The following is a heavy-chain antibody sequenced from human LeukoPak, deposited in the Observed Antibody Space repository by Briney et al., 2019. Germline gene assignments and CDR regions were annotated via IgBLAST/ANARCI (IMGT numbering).Heavy chain of an antibody. D-gene: IGHD2-2*01. V-gene: IGHV4-39*01. J-gene: IGHJ5*02. Sequence: SETLSLTCIVSGGSISSGDFDWDWIRRPPGKGLEWIGRIFNSVTTHYNPSLNTRVTVSADTPRNQFSLRLSSVTAADTAVYYCARHPYQLLWLSWFDPWGQGTLVTVSS. CDR3: ARHPYQLLWLSWFDP. CDR2: IFNSVTT. CDR1: GGSISSGDFD.